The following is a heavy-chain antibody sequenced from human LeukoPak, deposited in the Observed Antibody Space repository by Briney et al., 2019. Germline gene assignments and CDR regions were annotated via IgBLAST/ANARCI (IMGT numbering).Heavy chain of an antibody. Sequence: TSVKVSCKASGGTFSSYAISWVRQAPGQGLEWMGRIIPILGIANYAQKFQGRVTITADKSTRTAYMELSSLTSEDTAVCYCERARPNYYDSSVSAFDIWGQGTMVTVSS. CDR2: IIPILGIA. V-gene: IGHV1-69*04. D-gene: IGHD3-22*01. CDR1: GGTFSSYA. CDR3: ERARPNYYDSSVSAFDI. J-gene: IGHJ3*02.